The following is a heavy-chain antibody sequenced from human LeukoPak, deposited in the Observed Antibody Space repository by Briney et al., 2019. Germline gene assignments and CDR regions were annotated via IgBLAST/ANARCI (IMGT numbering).Heavy chain of an antibody. CDR1: GFTFSNYG. Sequence: GGSLRLSCAASGFTFSNYGMHWVRQAPGKGLEWVAVISYDGSNKYYADSVKGRFTISRDNSKNTLYLQMNSLRAEDTAVYYCAKVSRNWNDNYWGQGTLVTVSS. CDR2: ISYDGSNK. V-gene: IGHV3-30*18. D-gene: IGHD1-20*01. CDR3: AKVSRNWNDNY. J-gene: IGHJ4*02.